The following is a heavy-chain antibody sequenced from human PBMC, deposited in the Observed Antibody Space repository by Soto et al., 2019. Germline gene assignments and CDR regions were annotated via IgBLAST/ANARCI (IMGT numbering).Heavy chain of an antibody. CDR2: ISVYNGNT. J-gene: IGHJ6*02. CDR1: GYTFTSYG. CDR3: ARDTWPVAARPAYYGMDV. Sequence: ASVKVSCKASGYTFTSYGISWVRQAPGQGLEWMGWISVYNGNTNDAQKLQGRVTMTTDTSTSTAYMELRSLRSDDTAVYYCARDTWPVAARPAYYGMDVWGQGTTVTVSS. D-gene: IGHD6-6*01. V-gene: IGHV1-18*01.